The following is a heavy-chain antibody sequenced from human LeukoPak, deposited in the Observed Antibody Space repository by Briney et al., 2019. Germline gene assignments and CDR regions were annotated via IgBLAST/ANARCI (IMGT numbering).Heavy chain of an antibody. Sequence: PGRSLRLSCAASGFTFDDYAMHWVRQAPGKGLEWVSLISWDGGSTYYADSVKGRFTISRDNSKNSLYLQVNSLRAEDTALYYCAKDTGSSSRESVNYYYYMDVWGKGTTVTVSS. CDR2: ISWDGGST. D-gene: IGHD6-13*01. CDR1: GFTFDDYA. J-gene: IGHJ6*03. CDR3: AKDTGSSSRESVNYYYYMDV. V-gene: IGHV3-43D*03.